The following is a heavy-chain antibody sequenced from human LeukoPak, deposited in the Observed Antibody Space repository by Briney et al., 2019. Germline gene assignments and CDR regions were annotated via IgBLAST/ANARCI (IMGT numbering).Heavy chain of an antibody. V-gene: IGHV4-31*03. Sequence: SETLSLTCTVSGGSISSGGYYWSWIRQHPGKGLEWIGYIYYSGSTYYNPSLKSRVTISVDTSKNQFSLNLSSVTAADTAVYYCAKGIWFGESYLDYWGQGTLVTVSS. CDR1: GGSISSGGYY. D-gene: IGHD3-10*01. CDR3: AKGIWFGESYLDY. J-gene: IGHJ4*02. CDR2: IYYSGST.